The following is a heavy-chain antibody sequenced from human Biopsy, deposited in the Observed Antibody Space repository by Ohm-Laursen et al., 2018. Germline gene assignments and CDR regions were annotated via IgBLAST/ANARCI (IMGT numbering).Heavy chain of an antibody. CDR3: ARATNSTGWPYYYFYGMDV. CDR1: GGSISSDY. CDR2: IYCSGST. D-gene: IGHD2/OR15-2a*01. Sequence: SDTLSLTCTVSGGSISSDYWSWIRKTPGKGLEWIGYIYCSGSTNYNPSLKSRVTISVDTSKNQFSLRLNSVTAADTAVYYCARATNSTGWPYYYFYGMDVWGQGTTVTVSS. V-gene: IGHV4-59*07. J-gene: IGHJ6*02.